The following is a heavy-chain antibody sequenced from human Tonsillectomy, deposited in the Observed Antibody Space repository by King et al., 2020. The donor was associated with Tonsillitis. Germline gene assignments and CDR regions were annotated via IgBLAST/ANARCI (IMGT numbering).Heavy chain of an antibody. V-gene: IGHV3-33*01. CDR3: ARGGGTSNSAFDY. J-gene: IGHJ4*02. D-gene: IGHD2-2*01. CDR2: IWDYGSDK. CDR1: GFTFSRYG. Sequence: VQLVESGGGVVQPGRSLRLSCAASGFTFSRYGMHWVRQAPGKGLEWVSIIWDYGSDKYYAYSVMGRFTISRDNSKSTLYLQMNSVRAEDTAVYYCARGGGTSNSAFDYWGQGTLVTVSS.